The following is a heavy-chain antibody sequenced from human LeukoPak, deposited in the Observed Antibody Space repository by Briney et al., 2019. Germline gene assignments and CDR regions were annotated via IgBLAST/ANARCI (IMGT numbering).Heavy chain of an antibody. D-gene: IGHD4-11*01. V-gene: IGHV4-39*01. CDR2: FYYGGGT. Sequence: SETLSLTCTVSGASISSDNYYWGWIRQPPGKGLEWIGSFYYGGGTFYNASHKSRLTMSVDTSENQFSLKLSSVTAADTAVYYCASLTTVTKDDYWGQGTLVTVSS. J-gene: IGHJ4*02. CDR1: GASISSDNYY. CDR3: ASLTTVTKDDY.